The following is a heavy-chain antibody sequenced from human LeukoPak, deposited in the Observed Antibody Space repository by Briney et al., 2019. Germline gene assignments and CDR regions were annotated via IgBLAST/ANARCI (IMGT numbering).Heavy chain of an antibody. Sequence: SVTLSLTCSVSGGSISSGSYYWSWIRQPPGKGLEWIGYIYYSGSTNYNPSLKSRVTISVDTSKNQFSLKLSSVTAADTAVYYCARADGDYPYYFDYWGQGTLVTVSS. D-gene: IGHD4-17*01. J-gene: IGHJ4*02. CDR1: GGSISSGSYY. V-gene: IGHV4-61*01. CDR3: ARADGDYPYYFDY. CDR2: IYYSGST.